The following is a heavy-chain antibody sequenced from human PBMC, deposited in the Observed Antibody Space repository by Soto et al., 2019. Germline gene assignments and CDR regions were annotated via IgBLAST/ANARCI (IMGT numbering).Heavy chain of an antibody. J-gene: IGHJ3*02. CDR3: ARAGKTSDYDAFNI. CDR2: IIPILGIA. V-gene: IGHV1-69*02. D-gene: IGHD4-17*01. CDR1: GGTFSSYT. Sequence: SVKVSCKASGGTFSSYTISWVRQASGQGLEWMGRIIPILGIANYAQKFQGRVTITADKSTSTAYMELSSLRSEDTAVYYCARAGKTSDYDAFNIWGQGTMVTVSS.